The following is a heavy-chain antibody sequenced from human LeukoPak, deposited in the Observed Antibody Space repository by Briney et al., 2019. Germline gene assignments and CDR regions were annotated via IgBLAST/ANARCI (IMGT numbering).Heavy chain of an antibody. CDR3: ARSGFLHYFDY. J-gene: IGHJ4*02. CDR2: IYYSGST. V-gene: IGHV4-59*12. D-gene: IGHD2-21*01. Sequence: PSETLSLTCTVSGGSISSYYWSWIRQPPGKGLEWIGYIYYSGSTNYNPSLKSRVTISVDTSKNQFSLKLSSVTAADTAVYYCARSGFLHYFDYWGQGTLVTVSS. CDR1: GGSISSYY.